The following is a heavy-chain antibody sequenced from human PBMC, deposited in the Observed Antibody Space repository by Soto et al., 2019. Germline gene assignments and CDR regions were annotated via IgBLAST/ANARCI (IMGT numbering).Heavy chain of an antibody. CDR2: IYSGGST. CDR1: GFTVSSNY. CDR3: ARDRIPTGMDV. J-gene: IGHJ6*02. V-gene: IGHV3-66*01. Sequence: EVQLVESGGGLVQPGGSLRLSCAASGFTVSSNYMSWVRQAPGKGLEWVSVIYSGGSTYYADSMKGRFTISRDNSKNTLYLQMNSLRAEDTAVHYCARDRIPTGMDVWGQGTTVTVSS.